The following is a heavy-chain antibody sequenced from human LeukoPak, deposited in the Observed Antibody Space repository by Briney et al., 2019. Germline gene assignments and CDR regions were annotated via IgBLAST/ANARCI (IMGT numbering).Heavy chain of an antibody. J-gene: IGHJ3*02. Sequence: PGGSLRLSCAASGFTFSNYAMTWVRQAPGKGLEWVAVMSYDGSNKYYADSVKGRFTISRDNSKNTLYLQMNSLRAEDTAVYYCAKDHGGIAIWGQGTMVTVSS. CDR2: MSYDGSNK. CDR1: GFTFSNYA. D-gene: IGHD6-13*01. V-gene: IGHV3-30*18. CDR3: AKDHGGIAI.